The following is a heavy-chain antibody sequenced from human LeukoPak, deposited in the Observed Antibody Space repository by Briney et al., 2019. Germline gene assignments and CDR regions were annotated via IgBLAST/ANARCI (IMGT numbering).Heavy chain of an antibody. V-gene: IGHV3-30*18. CDR2: IPYDGSNK. J-gene: IGHJ4*02. CDR1: GFTFSNYG. Sequence: PGRSLRLSCAASGFTFSNYGIHWVRQAPGKGLEWVAVIPYDGSNKYYADSVKGRFTISRDNSKNTLYLQMNSLRAEDTAVYYCAKDLASYDSSGIPDYWGQGTLVTVSS. D-gene: IGHD3-22*01. CDR3: AKDLASYDSSGIPDY.